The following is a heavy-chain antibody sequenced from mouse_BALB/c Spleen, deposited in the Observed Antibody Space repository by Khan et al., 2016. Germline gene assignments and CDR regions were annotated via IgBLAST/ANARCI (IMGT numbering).Heavy chain of an antibody. D-gene: IGHD2-1*01. CDR2: IYPGSGNT. Sequence: VQLQESGAELARPGASVKLSCKASGYTFTDYYINWVKQRTGQGLEWIGEIYPGSGNTYYNEKFKGKATLTADKSSTTAYMQLSSLTSEDSAVYFCARSVYYVSYFDYWGQGTTLTVSS. CDR1: GYTFTDYY. J-gene: IGHJ2*01. V-gene: IGHV1-77*01. CDR3: ARSVYYVSYFDY.